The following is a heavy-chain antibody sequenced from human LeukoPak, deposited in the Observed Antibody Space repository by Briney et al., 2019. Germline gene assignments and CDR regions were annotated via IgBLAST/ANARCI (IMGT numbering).Heavy chain of an antibody. Sequence: SLRLSCTASGFTFGDYAMSWVRQAPGKGLEWVGFIRSKAYGGTTEYAASVKGGFTISRDDSKSIAYLQMNSLKTEDTAVYYCTRDLDYGDYGGMDVWGQGTTVTVSS. V-gene: IGHV3-49*04. CDR2: IRSKAYGGTT. D-gene: IGHD4-17*01. CDR3: TRDLDYGDYGGMDV. CDR1: GFTFGDYA. J-gene: IGHJ6*02.